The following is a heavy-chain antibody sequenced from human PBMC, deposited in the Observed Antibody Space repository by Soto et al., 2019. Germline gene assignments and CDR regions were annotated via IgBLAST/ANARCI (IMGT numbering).Heavy chain of an antibody. CDR3: ANSGIAAAVGWFDP. D-gene: IGHD6-13*01. CDR2: TYYRSKWYN. Sequence: PAQTLSLTCAISGDSVSSNSAAWNWIRQSPSRGLEWLGRTYYRSKWYNDYAVSVKSRITINPDTSKNQFSLQLNSVTPEDTAVYYCANSGIAAAVGWFDPWGQGTLVTVSS. J-gene: IGHJ5*02. CDR1: GDSVSSNSAA. V-gene: IGHV6-1*01.